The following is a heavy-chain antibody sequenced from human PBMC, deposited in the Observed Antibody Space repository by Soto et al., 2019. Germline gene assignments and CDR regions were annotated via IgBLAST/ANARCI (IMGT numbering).Heavy chain of an antibody. CDR2: ISGSGGST. J-gene: IGHJ4*02. D-gene: IGHD3-22*01. CDR1: GFTFSSYA. CDR3: ATGYDSSGYYYAYFDY. V-gene: IGHV3-23*01. Sequence: PGGSLRLSCAASGFTFSSYAMIWVRQAPGKGLEWVSAISGSGGSTYYAGSVKGRFTISRDNSKNTLYLQMNSLRAEDTAVYYCATGYDSSGYYYAYFDYWGLGSLVTVSS.